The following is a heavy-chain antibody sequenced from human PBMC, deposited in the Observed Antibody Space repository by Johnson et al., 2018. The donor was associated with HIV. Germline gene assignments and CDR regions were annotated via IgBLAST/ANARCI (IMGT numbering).Heavy chain of an antibody. D-gene: IGHD3-22*01. J-gene: IGHJ3*02. V-gene: IGHV3-7*05. CDR3: ARVTYYYDSSGYSLAAFDI. CDR1: GFTFSSYA. Sequence: EVQLLESGGGVVQPGRSLRLSCAASGFTFSSYAMHWVRQAPGKGLEWVANIKQDGSEKYYADSVKGRFTISRDNSKNTLYLQMNSLRAEDTALYYCARVTYYYDSSGYSLAAFDIWGQGTMVTVSS. CDR2: IKQDGSEK.